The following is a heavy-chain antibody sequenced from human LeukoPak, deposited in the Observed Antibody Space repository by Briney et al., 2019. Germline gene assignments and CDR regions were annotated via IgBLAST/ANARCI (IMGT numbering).Heavy chain of an antibody. J-gene: IGHJ4*02. CDR2: IWHDGNNK. CDR1: GFAFSTQG. CDR3: ANIPNSYGPDY. Sequence: GGSLRLSCATSGFAFSTQGMHWVRQAPGKGLEWVAAIWHDGNNKYYVDSVKGRFTISRDNSKNTLYLDMNTLRVEDTAVYYCANIPNSYGPDYWGQGSLVTVSS. V-gene: IGHV3-30*02. D-gene: IGHD2-8*01.